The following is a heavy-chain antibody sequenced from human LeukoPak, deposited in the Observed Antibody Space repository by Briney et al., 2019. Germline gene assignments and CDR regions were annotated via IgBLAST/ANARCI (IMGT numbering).Heavy chain of an antibody. CDR3: ARVGAGPGYSYGYHYYYYMDV. J-gene: IGHJ6*03. V-gene: IGHV4-39*07. CDR1: GCSISSSSYY. D-gene: IGHD5-18*01. Sequence: SETLSLACTVSGCSISSSSYYWGWIRQPPGKGLEWIGSSYYSGSTYYNPSLKSRVTISVDTSKNQFSLKLSSVTAADTAVYYCARVGAGPGYSYGYHYYYYMDVWGKGTTVTVSS. CDR2: SYYSGST.